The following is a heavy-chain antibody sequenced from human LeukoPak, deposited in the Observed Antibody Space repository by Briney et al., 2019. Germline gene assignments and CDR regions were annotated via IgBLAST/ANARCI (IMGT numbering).Heavy chain of an antibody. Sequence: PGGSLRLSCAASGFSFSTYNMNWVRQAPGQRLEWVSSITSGSSYIYYADSVKGRFTISRDNAKSSLYLQMDSLRAEDTAVYYCARDRGYYDSSGYSDYWGQGTLVTVSS. CDR2: ITSGSSYI. CDR1: GFSFSTYN. D-gene: IGHD3-22*01. CDR3: ARDRGYYDSSGYSDY. V-gene: IGHV3-21*01. J-gene: IGHJ4*02.